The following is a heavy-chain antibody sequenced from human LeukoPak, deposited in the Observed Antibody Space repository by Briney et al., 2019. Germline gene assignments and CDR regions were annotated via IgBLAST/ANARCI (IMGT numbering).Heavy chain of an antibody. V-gene: IGHV4-34*01. CDR3: ARWGKYGSGNY. J-gene: IGHJ4*02. CDR2: IYHSGST. D-gene: IGHD3-10*01. Sequence: SETLSLTCAVYGGSFSGYYWSWIRQPPGKGLEWIGYIYHSGSTYYNPSLKSRVTISVDRSKNQFSLKLSSVTAADTAVYYCARWGKYGSGNYWGQGTLVTVSS. CDR1: GGSFSGYY.